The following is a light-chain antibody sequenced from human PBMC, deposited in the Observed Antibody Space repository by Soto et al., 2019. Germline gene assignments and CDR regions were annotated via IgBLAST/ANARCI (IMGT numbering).Light chain of an antibody. CDR3: CSYGGRSAFVL. Sequence: QSVLTQPASVSGSPGQSITISCTGTSSDVGGYNLVSWYQLHPGKAPKLMIYEGSKRPSGVSNRFSASKSANTASLTVSGLQAEDEADYYCCSYGGRSAFVLFGGGTKLTVL. V-gene: IGLV2-23*01. CDR2: EGS. J-gene: IGLJ2*01. CDR1: SSDVGGYNL.